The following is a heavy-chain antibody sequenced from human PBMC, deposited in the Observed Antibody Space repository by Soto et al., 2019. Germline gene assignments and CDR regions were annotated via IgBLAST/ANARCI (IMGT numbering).Heavy chain of an antibody. CDR2: ISSSGSTI. CDR1: GFTFSDYY. D-gene: IGHD1-7*01. CDR3: ARVRDYNWNYVFPWFDP. Sequence: QVQLVESGGGLVQPGGSLRLSCAASGFTFSDYYMSWIRQAPGKGLEWVSYISSSGSTIYYADSVKGRFTISRDNAKNSLYLQMNSLRAEDTAVYYCARVRDYNWNYVFPWFDPWGQGTLVTVSS. V-gene: IGHV3-11*01. J-gene: IGHJ5*02.